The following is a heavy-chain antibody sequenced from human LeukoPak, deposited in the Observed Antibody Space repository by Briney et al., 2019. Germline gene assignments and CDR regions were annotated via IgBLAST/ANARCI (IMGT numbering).Heavy chain of an antibody. CDR2: IYYRSST. CDR1: SDSFSDYS. CDR3: AKVSPRGDLSTALPPPFDF. J-gene: IGHJ4*02. Sequence: SETLSLTCTVSSDSFSDYSWSWIRQPPGKGLEWIGFIYYRSSTNYNPSHKSNVTLGSDTTKSQSSLILNSVTTADTAHYSCAKVSPRGDLSTALPPPFDFWGQGTRVTVSS. D-gene: IGHD2/OR15-2a*01. V-gene: IGHV4-59*01.